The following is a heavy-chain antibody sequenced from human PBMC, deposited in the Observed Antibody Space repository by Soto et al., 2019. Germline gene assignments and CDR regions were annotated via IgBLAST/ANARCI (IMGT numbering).Heavy chain of an antibody. CDR1: GYTFTSYA. V-gene: IGHV1-3*01. CDR3: AREDRIQLWFNDY. D-gene: IGHD5-18*01. Sequence: ASVKVSCKASGYTFTSYAMHWVRQAPGQRLEWMGWINAGNGNTKYSQKFQGRVTITRDTSASTAYMELSSLRSEDTAVYYCAREDRIQLWFNDYWGQGTLVTVSS. J-gene: IGHJ4*02. CDR2: INAGNGNT.